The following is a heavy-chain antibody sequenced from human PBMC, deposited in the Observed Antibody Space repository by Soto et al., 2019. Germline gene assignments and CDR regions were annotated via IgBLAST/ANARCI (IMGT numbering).Heavy chain of an antibody. CDR3: ARSQDSSGYWNSCFDP. V-gene: IGHV1-18*01. D-gene: IGHD3-22*01. CDR2: ISAYNGNT. J-gene: IGHJ5*02. CDR1: GYTFTSYG. Sequence: ASVKVSCKASGYTFTSYGISWVRQAPGQGLEWMGWISAYNGNTNYAQKLQGRVTMTTDTSTSTAYMELRSLRSDDTAVYYCARSQDSSGYWNSCFDPWGQGTLVTVSS.